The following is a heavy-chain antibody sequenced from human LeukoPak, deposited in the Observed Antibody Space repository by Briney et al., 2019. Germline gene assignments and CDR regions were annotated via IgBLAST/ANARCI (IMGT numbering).Heavy chain of an antibody. CDR1: GGSISSSSYY. V-gene: IGHV4-39*07. CDR3: ARADPVLLWFGEPGGDWFDP. Sequence: SETLSLTCTVSGGSISSSSYYWGWIRQPPGKGLEWIGSIYYSGSTYYNPSLKSRVTISVDTSKNQFSLKLSSVTAADTAVYYCARADPVLLWFGEPGGDWFDPWGQGTLVTVSS. D-gene: IGHD3-10*01. J-gene: IGHJ5*02. CDR2: IYYSGST.